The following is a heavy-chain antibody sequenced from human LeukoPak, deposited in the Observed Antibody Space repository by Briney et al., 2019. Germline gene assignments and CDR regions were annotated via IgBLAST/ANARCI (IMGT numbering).Heavy chain of an antibody. CDR2: IDPSDSYT. V-gene: IGHV5-10-1*01. CDR1: GYSFTSYW. CDR3: ARQLYCSSTSCPYSFDY. J-gene: IGHJ4*02. D-gene: IGHD2-2*01. Sequence: PGESLRISCKGSGYSFTSYWISWVRQMPGKGLEWMGRIDPSDSYTNYSPSFQGHVTISADKSISTAYLQWSSLKASDTAMYYCARQLYCSSTSCPYSFDYWGQGTLDTVSS.